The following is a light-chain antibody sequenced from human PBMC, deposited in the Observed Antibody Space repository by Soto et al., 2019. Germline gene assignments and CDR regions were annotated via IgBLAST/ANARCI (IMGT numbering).Light chain of an antibody. CDR2: RAS. J-gene: IGKJ5*01. CDR3: LQYHNLWA. Sequence: ILMTRSPATVSVSPGESATLSCRASQNIYYNVAWYQQRPGQAPRLLIYRASTRATGVPARFSGSGSGTEFTLTISSLQPEDFTVYSCLQYHNLWAFGQGTRLEIK. CDR1: QNIYYN. V-gene: IGKV3-15*01.